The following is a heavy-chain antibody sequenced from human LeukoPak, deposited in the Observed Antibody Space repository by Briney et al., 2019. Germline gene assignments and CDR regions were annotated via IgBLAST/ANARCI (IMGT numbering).Heavy chain of an antibody. V-gene: IGHV3-53*01. CDR2: IYSDNT. CDR3: AKARYYDSSGPFDY. CDR1: GFTVSSNS. Sequence: PGGSLRLSCTVSGFTVSSNSMSWVRQAPGKGLEWVSFIYSDNTHYSDSVKGRFTISRDNSKNTLYLQMNSLRAEDTAVYYCAKARYYDSSGPFDYWGQGTLVTVSS. J-gene: IGHJ4*02. D-gene: IGHD3-22*01.